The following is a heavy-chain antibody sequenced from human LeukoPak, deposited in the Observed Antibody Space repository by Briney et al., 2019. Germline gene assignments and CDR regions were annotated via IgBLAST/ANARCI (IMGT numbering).Heavy chain of an antibody. CDR2: IFDGKTI. J-gene: IGHJ4*02. CDR1: GESLNYYY. V-gene: IGHV4-34*12. CDR3: ASGAWATRLNS. D-gene: IGHD4-23*01. Sequence: SETLSLTCAVYGESLNYYYWSWIRQSPGKGLEWIGDIFDGKTINYNPSLKSRVTVSAATSSQQFSLNLKSVTAADTAVYFCASGAWATRLNSWAQGALVIVSS.